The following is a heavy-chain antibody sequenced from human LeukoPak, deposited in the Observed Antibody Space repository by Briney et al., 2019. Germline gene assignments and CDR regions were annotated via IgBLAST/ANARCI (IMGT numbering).Heavy chain of an antibody. CDR1: GFTFDDYG. J-gene: IGHJ5*02. CDR2: INWNGGST. D-gene: IGHD3-3*01. CDR3: ARRKDFADFGSAYYPLDH. Sequence: PGGSLRLSCEVSGFTFDDYGMNWVRQPPGKGLEWISDINWNGGSTRYAASVRGRFTVSRDNAKNLLYLQMPSLRVEDTALYYCARRKDFADFGSAYYPLDHWGQGTLVTAS. V-gene: IGHV3-20*04.